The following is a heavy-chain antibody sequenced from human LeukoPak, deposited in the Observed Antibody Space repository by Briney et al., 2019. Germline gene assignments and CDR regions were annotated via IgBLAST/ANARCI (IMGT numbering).Heavy chain of an antibody. CDR3: ARNDRGAFDI. CDR1: GFTVSRNY. Sequence: GGSLRLSCAASGFTVSRNYMSWVCQAPGKGLEWVSVISSGGNTYYTDSVKGRFTISRDNSKNTLYLQMSSLRVEDTAVYYCARNDRGAFDIWGQGTMVTVSS. V-gene: IGHV3-53*01. D-gene: IGHD3-22*01. CDR2: ISSGGNT. J-gene: IGHJ3*02.